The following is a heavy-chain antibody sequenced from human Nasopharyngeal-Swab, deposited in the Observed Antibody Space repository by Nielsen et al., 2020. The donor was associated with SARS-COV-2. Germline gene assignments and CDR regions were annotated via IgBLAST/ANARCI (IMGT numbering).Heavy chain of an antibody. D-gene: IGHD6-13*01. J-gene: IGHJ6*02. V-gene: IGHV4-59*01. CDR3: AREGTGSSSWYGGYYYYGMDV. CDR2: IYYSGST. CDR1: AGSISSYY. Sequence: GSLRLSCTVSAGSISSYYGSWIRQPPGKGLEWIGYIYYSGSTNYNPSLKSRFTISVDTSKHQFSLKLSSVTAADTAVYYCAREGTGSSSWYGGYYYYGMDVWGQGTTVTVSS.